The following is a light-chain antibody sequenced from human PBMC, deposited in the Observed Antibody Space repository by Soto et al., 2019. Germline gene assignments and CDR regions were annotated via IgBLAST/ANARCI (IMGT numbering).Light chain of an antibody. J-gene: IGLJ3*02. Sequence: QAVVTQSPSASASLGASVKLSCTLSSGYSTYAIAWHQQQSEKGPRFLMKINYDGTHSKGDGFFDRFSGSSSGAERHLTISSFQSDDEADYYCQSLGTGIQVFGGGTKLTVL. CDR1: SGYSTYA. V-gene: IGLV4-69*01. CDR2: INYDGTH. CDR3: QSLGTGIQV.